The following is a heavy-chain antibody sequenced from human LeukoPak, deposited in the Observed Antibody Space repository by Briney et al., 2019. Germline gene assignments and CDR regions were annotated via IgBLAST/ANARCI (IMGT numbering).Heavy chain of an antibody. V-gene: IGHV3-21*01. CDR2: ISSGGTYM. Sequence: PGGSLRLSCAASGFTFTSYGMSWVRQAPGKGLEWVSSISSGGTYMYYADSVKGRFTISRDNAKNSVYLQMNSLRAEYTAVYYCAREPGPAAPPVDYWGQGTLVTVSS. CDR1: GFTFTSYG. D-gene: IGHD2-2*01. CDR3: AREPGPAAPPVDY. J-gene: IGHJ4*02.